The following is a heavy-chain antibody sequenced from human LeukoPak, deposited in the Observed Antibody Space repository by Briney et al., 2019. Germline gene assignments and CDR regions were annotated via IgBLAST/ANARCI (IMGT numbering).Heavy chain of an antibody. J-gene: IGHJ6*02. CDR3: ARQHSSGYYSPHYYYGMDV. Sequence: ASVKVSCKASGYTFTTYGISWVRQAPRQGLEWMGWISAYKGNTNYAQKLQGRVTMTTETSTSTAYMELRSLRSDDTAVYYCARQHSSGYYSPHYYYGMDVGGQGTTVTVSS. CDR2: ISAYKGNT. V-gene: IGHV1-18*01. CDR1: GYTFTTYG. D-gene: IGHD3-22*01.